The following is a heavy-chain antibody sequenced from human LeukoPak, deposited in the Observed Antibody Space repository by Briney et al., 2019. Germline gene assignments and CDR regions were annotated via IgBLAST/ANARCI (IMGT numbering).Heavy chain of an antibody. CDR3: ARDWLDYYDSSGYTY. J-gene: IGHJ4*02. CDR2: INPNSGGT. Sequence: GASVKVSCKASGYTFTGYYMHWVRQAPGQGLEWMGWINPNSGGTNYAQKFQGRVTMTRDTSISTAYMELSRLRSDDTAVYYCARDWLDYYDSSGYTYWSQGTLVTVSS. V-gene: IGHV1-2*02. CDR1: GYTFTGYY. D-gene: IGHD3-22*01.